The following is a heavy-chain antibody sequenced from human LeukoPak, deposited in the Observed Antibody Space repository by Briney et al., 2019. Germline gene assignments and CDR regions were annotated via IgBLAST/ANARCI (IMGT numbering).Heavy chain of an antibody. CDR3: AKVASNWELLWFGDY. CDR1: GFTFSSYA. V-gene: IGHV3-23*01. D-gene: IGHD1-26*01. Sequence: GGSLRLSCAASGFTFSSYAMSWVRQAPGKGREWVSSISGSGGSTYYAASVKGRFTISRHNSKNTLYLQMNSLRAEHTAVYYCAKVASNWELLWFGDYWGQGTLVTVSS. J-gene: IGHJ4*02. CDR2: ISGSGGST.